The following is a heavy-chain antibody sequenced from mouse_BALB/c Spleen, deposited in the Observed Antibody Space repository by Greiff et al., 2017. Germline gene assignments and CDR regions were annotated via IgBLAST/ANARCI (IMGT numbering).Heavy chain of an antibody. CDR2: INPSTGYT. CDR3: ARRWFAY. V-gene: IGHV1-7*01. Sequence: QVQLQQSGAELAKPGASVKMSCKASGYTFTSYWTHWVKQRPGQGLEWIGYINPSTGYTEYNQKFKDKATLTADKSPSTAYMQLSSLTSEDSAVYYCARRWFAYWGQGTLVTVSA. CDR1: GYTFTSYW. J-gene: IGHJ3*01.